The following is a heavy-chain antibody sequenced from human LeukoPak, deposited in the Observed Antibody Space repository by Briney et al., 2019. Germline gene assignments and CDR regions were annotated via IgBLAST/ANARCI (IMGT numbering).Heavy chain of an antibody. Sequence: GGSLRLSCAASGFTFSSYSMNWVCRAPGKGLEWVSSISSSSSYIYYADSVKGRFTISRDNAKNSLYLQMNSLRADDTAVYYCARWFCSSTGCYYDYWGQGTLVTVSS. CDR1: GFTFSSYS. V-gene: IGHV3-21*04. D-gene: IGHD2-2*01. CDR3: ARWFCSSTGCYYDY. CDR2: ISSSSSYI. J-gene: IGHJ4*02.